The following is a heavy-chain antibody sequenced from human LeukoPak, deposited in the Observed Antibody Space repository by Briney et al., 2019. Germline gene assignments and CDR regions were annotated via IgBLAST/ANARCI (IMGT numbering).Heavy chain of an antibody. CDR3: ARGADWYYDFWSGYYTYFDY. Sequence: GGSLRLSCAASGFTVSSNYMSWVRQAPGKGLEWVSVIYSGGSTYYADSVKGRFTISRDNSKNTLYLQMNSLRAEDTAVYYCARGADWYYDFWSGYYTYFDYWGQGTLVTVS. D-gene: IGHD3-3*01. CDR1: GFTVSSNY. CDR2: IYSGGST. J-gene: IGHJ4*02. V-gene: IGHV3-66*01.